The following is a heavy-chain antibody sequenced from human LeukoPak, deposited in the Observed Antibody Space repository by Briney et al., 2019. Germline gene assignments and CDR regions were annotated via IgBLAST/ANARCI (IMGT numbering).Heavy chain of an antibody. CDR3: ARQERAPDYYDSSGYHSDWFDP. J-gene: IGHJ5*02. CDR2: IYYSGST. V-gene: IGHV4-39*01. CDR1: GGSISSSSYY. Sequence: PSETLSPTCTVSGGSISSSSYYWGWLRQPPGKGLEWIGSIYYSGSTYYNPSLKSRVTISVDTSKNQFSLKLSSVTAADTAVYYCARQERAPDYYDSSGYHSDWFDPWGQGTLVTVSS. D-gene: IGHD3-22*01.